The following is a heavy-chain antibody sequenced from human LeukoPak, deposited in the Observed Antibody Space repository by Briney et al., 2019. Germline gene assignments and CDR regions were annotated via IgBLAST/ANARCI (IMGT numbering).Heavy chain of an antibody. D-gene: IGHD1-26*01. Sequence: SETLSLTCTVSGGSISTYYWNWIRQPAGKGLEWIGRIYTTGSTTYNPSLKSRVTMSVDTSKNHFSLNLNSVTAADTAVYYCARGELRYYYYMDVWGKGTTVTVSS. J-gene: IGHJ6*03. CDR1: GGSISTYY. CDR3: ARGELRYYYYMDV. CDR2: IYTTGST. V-gene: IGHV4-4*07.